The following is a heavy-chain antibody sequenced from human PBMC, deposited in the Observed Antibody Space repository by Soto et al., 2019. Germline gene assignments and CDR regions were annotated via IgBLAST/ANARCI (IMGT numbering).Heavy chain of an antibody. Sequence: ASVKVSCKASGYTFTGYYMHWVRQAPGQGLEWMGWINPNSGGTNYAQKFQGWVTMTRDTSISTAYMELSRLRSDDTAVYYCAREGGRYCTNGVCYIRGDSYMDVWGKGTTVTVSS. CDR3: AREGGRYCTNGVCYIRGDSYMDV. V-gene: IGHV1-2*04. D-gene: IGHD2-8*01. J-gene: IGHJ6*03. CDR1: GYTFTGYY. CDR2: INPNSGGT.